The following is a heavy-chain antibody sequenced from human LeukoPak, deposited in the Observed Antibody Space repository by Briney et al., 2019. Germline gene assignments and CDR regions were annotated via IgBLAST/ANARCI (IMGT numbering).Heavy chain of an antibody. J-gene: IGHJ4*02. CDR3: AKDPWGSYYNSYFDY. CDR2: ISGSGGST. CDR1: GFTFSSYA. Sequence: GGSLRLSCAASGFTFSSYAMSWVRQAPGKGLEWVSAISGSGGSTYYADSVKGRLTISRDNSKNTLYLQMNSLRAEDTAVYYCAKDPWGSYYNSYFDYWGQGTLVTVSS. D-gene: IGHD3-10*01. V-gene: IGHV3-23*01.